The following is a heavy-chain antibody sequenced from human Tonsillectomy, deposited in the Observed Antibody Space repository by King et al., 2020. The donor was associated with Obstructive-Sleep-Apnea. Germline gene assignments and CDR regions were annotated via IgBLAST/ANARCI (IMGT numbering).Heavy chain of an antibody. Sequence: DVQLVESGAGLVQPGRSLRLSCTASGFTFGDYAMSWFRQAPGKGREWVGFIRSKAYCGTTEYAASVKGRFTISRDDSKSIASLQMNSLKTEDTAVYYCTRDPLWFGPSGYWGQGTLVTVSS. V-gene: IGHV3-49*03. CDR1: GFTFGDYA. D-gene: IGHD3-10*01. J-gene: IGHJ4*02. CDR3: TRDPLWFGPSGY. CDR2: IRSKAYCGTT.